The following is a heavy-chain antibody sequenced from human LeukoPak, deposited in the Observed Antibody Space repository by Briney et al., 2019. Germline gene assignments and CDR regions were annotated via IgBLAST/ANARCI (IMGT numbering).Heavy chain of an antibody. CDR3: ARGLEWLTRRHTWFDP. D-gene: IGHD3-3*01. J-gene: IGHJ5*02. V-gene: IGHV1-18*01. CDR2: ISAYNGNT. CDR1: GYTFTSYG. Sequence: ASVRVSCKASGYTFTSYGISWVRQAPGQGLEWMGWISAYNGNTNYAQKLQGRVTMTTDTSTSTAYMELRSLRSDDTAVYYCARGLEWLTRRHTWFDPWGQGTLVTVSS.